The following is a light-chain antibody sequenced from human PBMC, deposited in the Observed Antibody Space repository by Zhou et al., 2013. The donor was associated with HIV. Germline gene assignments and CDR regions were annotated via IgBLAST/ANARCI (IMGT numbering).Light chain of an antibody. Sequence: DIQMTQSPSSLSASVRDRVTITCRASQGIGNSLAWYQQKPGKVPKLLIYSASTLQSGVPSRFSGSGSGTAFTLTISSLQPEDFATYYCQKSDSAPRTFGQGTRVEV. CDR3: QKSDSAPRT. CDR2: SAS. J-gene: IGKJ1*01. V-gene: IGKV1-27*01. CDR1: QGIGNS.